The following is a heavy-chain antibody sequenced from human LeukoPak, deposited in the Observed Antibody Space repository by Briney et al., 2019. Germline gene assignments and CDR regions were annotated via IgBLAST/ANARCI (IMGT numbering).Heavy chain of an antibody. CDR1: GFTFSSYG. D-gene: IGHD3-22*01. CDR2: IRYDGSNK. CDR3: ARGGIPPQTYYYDSSGYPIDFDY. J-gene: IGHJ4*02. Sequence: GGSLRLSCAASGFTFSSYGMHWVRQAPGKGLEWVSFIRYDGSNKYYADSVKGRFTISRDNSKNTLYLQMNSLRAEDTAVYYCARGGIPPQTYYYDSSGYPIDFDYWGQGTLVTVSS. V-gene: IGHV3-30*02.